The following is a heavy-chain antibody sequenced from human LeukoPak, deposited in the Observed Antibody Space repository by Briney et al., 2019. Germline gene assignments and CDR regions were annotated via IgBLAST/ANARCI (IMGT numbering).Heavy chain of an antibody. CDR2: IYYSGGT. J-gene: IGHJ4*02. CDR1: GGSISSSSYY. CDR3: ARGANWGSPDY. V-gene: IGHV4-39*07. Sequence: PSETLSLTCTVSGGSISSSSYYWGWIRQPPGKGLEWIGSIYYSGGTYYNPSLKSRVTISLDTSKNQFSLKLSSVTAADTAVYYCARGANWGSPDYWGQGALVTVSS. D-gene: IGHD7-27*01.